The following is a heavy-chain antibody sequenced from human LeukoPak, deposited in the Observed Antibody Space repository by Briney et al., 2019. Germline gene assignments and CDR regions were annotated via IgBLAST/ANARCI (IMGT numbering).Heavy chain of an antibody. CDR3: ARHDSFIPY. Sequence: AGSLSLTCVASGFTFSDDAMSWVRQAPGKGPEWVSGISDSGGSTYYADSVKGRCTISRDNSKNTVSLQMNNLRAEDTAVYFCARHDSFIPYWGQGTLVTVTS. D-gene: IGHD3-16*02. J-gene: IGHJ4*02. CDR1: GFTFSDDA. V-gene: IGHV3-23*01. CDR2: ISDSGGST.